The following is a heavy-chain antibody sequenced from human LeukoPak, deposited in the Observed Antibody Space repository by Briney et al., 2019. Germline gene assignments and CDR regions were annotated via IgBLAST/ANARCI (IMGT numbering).Heavy chain of an antibody. D-gene: IGHD3-22*01. CDR1: GGTFSSYA. Sequence: SVRVSCKASGGTFSSYAISWVRQAPGQGLEWMGRIIPIFGTANYAQKFQGRVTITTDESTSTAYMELSSLRSEDTAVYYCARVRGDSSGYWIGNYDYWGQGTLATVSS. CDR2: IIPIFGTA. CDR3: ARVRGDSSGYWIGNYDY. J-gene: IGHJ4*02. V-gene: IGHV1-69*05.